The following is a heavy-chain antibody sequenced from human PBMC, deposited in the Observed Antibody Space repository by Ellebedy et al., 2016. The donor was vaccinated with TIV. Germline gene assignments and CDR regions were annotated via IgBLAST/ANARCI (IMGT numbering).Heavy chain of an antibody. Sequence: GGSLRLXXAASGFTFSSYAMHWVRQAPGKGLEWVAVISYDGSNNYYADSVKGRFTISRDNSKNTLYLQMNSLRAEDTAVYYCAKDIRGYDYYYYGMDVWGQGTTVTVSS. CDR1: GFTFSSYA. D-gene: IGHD5-12*01. CDR3: AKDIRGYDYYYYGMDV. V-gene: IGHV3-30-3*01. J-gene: IGHJ6*02. CDR2: ISYDGSNN.